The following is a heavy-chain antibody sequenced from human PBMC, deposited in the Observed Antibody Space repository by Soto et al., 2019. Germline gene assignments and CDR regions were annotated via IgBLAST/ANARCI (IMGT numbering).Heavy chain of an antibody. CDR2: ISSSSSYI. CDR3: ARAGPSPNWFDP. V-gene: IGHV3-21*01. Sequence: EVQLVESGGGLVKPGGSLRLSCAASGFTFSSYSMNWVRQAPGKGLEWVSSISSSSSYIYYADSVKGRFTISRDNAKNSLYLQMNSLRAEDTAVYYCARAGPSPNWFDPWGQGTLVTVSS. CDR1: GFTFSSYS. J-gene: IGHJ5*02.